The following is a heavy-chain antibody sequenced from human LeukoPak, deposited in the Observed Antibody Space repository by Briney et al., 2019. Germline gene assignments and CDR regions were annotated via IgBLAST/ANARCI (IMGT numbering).Heavy chain of an antibody. V-gene: IGHV3-21*01. CDR2: ISSSSYI. J-gene: IGHJ4*02. CDR3: ARVSGVSSSFDY. D-gene: IGHD6-6*01. CDR1: GFTFSSYS. Sequence: GGSLRLSCAASGFTFSSYSMNWVRQAPGKGLKWVSSISSSSYIYYADSVKGRFTISRDNAKNSLYLQMNSLRAEDTAVYYCARVSGVSSSFDYWGQGTLVTVSS.